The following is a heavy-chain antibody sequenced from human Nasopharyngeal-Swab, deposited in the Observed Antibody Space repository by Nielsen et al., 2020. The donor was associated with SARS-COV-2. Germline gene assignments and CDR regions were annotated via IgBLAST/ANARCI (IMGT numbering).Heavy chain of an antibody. J-gene: IGHJ4*02. CDR3: ARQPDRYYYDSSGYSGY. V-gene: IGHV4-4*02. D-gene: IGHD3-22*01. Sequence: WIRQPPGKGLEWIGEIYHSGSTNYNPSLKSRVTISVDKSKNQFSLKLSSVTAADTAVYYCARQPDRYYYDSSGYSGYWGQGTLVTVSS. CDR2: IYHSGST.